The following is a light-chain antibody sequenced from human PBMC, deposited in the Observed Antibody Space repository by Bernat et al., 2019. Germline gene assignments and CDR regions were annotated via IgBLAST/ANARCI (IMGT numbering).Light chain of an antibody. CDR2: AAS. Sequence: DIQMTQSPSSLSASVGDRVTITCRASQSISSYLNWYQQKPGQAPKLLIYAASSLQSGVPSRFSGSGSGTDFTLTISSLQPEDFATYYWQQSYSTPGITVGHGTKVDIK. J-gene: IGKJ3*01. V-gene: IGKV1-39*01. CDR1: QSISSY. CDR3: QQSYSTPGIT.